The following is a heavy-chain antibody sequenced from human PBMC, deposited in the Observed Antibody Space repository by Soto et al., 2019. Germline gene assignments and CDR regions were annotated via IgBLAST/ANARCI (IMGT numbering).Heavy chain of an antibody. CDR3: EKDEDIVVEPYYFDY. Sequence: EVQLMESGVGLVQPGGSLRLSCAASGFTFSSYAMSWVRQAPGEGLEGVSAISGSGGSTYYADSVKGRFTISRDNSKNKLYLQMKRLRAEDTAVYYCEKDEDIVVEPYYFDYSGQGTLVTVSS. CDR2: ISGSGGST. V-gene: IGHV3-23*01. CDR1: GFTFSSYA. J-gene: IGHJ4*02. D-gene: IGHD2-2*01.